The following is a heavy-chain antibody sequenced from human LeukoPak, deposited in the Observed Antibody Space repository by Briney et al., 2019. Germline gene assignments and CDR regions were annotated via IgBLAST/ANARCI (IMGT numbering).Heavy chain of an antibody. CDR2: IYYSGST. D-gene: IGHD5-18*01. CDR3: ARPGVGSGRYGAFDV. V-gene: IGHV4-61*05. Sequence: PSETLSLTCTVSGGSISSSSYYWSWIRQPPGKGLEWIGYIYYSGSTNYNPSLKSRVTMSVDTSKNQFSLNLSSVTAADTAVYHCARPGVGSGRYGAFDVWGQGTKVTVSS. CDR1: GGSISSSSYY. J-gene: IGHJ3*01.